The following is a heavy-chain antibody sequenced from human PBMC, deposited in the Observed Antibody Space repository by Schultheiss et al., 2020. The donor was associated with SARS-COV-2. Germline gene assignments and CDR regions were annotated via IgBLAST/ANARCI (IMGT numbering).Heavy chain of an antibody. V-gene: IGHV3-23*01. CDR2: ISASGGDT. J-gene: IGHJ4*02. CDR1: GFTFSSYA. CDR3: AKPGGSWYVQYFDD. Sequence: GGSLRLSCTASGFTFSSYAMNWVRQAPGKGLEWVSGISASGGDTYYADSVRGRFTISRDNSKNRLNLQMNSLRPEDTAVYYCAKPGGSWYVQYFDDWGQGTLVTVSS. D-gene: IGHD6-13*01.